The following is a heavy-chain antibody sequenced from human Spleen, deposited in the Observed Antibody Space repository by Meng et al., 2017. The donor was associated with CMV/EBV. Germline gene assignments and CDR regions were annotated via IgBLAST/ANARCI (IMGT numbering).Heavy chain of an antibody. Sequence: ASVKVSCKASGYTFTGDYIHWMRQAPRQGLEWMGWINPNSGAPNSAQKFRGRVTMTRDTSISTASMELSRLTSDDTAVYYCAREQGVTGSPSYFYYGMDVWGQGTTVTVSS. CDR3: AREQGVTGSPSYFYYGMDV. J-gene: IGHJ6*02. D-gene: IGHD2-21*02. V-gene: IGHV1-2*02. CDR1: GYTFTGDY. CDR2: INPNSGAP.